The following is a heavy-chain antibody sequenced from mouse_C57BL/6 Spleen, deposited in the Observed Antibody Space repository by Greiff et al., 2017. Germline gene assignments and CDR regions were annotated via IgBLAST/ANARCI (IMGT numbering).Heavy chain of an antibody. J-gene: IGHJ2*01. CDR2: INPNNGGT. Sequence: VQLQQSGPELVKPGASVKISCKASGYTFTDYYMNWVKQSHGKSLEWIGDINPNNGGTSYNQKFKGKATLTVDKSSSTAYMELRSLTSEDSAVYYCARRRGLLDYWGQGTTLTVSS. CDR3: ARRRGLLDY. CDR1: GYTFTDYY. V-gene: IGHV1-26*01. D-gene: IGHD1-1*01.